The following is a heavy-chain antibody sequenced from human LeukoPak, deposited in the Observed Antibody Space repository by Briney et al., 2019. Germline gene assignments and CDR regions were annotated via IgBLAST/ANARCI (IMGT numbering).Heavy chain of an antibody. CDR2: ISGSGGGT. Sequence: GGSLRLSCAASGFTFNSYAMSWVRQAPGKGLEWVSTISGSGGGTYYADSVKGRFTISRHNSKNTLYLQMNSLRAEDTAVYYCARESSSLYYFDYWGQGTLVTVSS. J-gene: IGHJ4*02. CDR3: ARESSSLYYFDY. V-gene: IGHV3-23*01. CDR1: GFTFNSYA. D-gene: IGHD6-13*01.